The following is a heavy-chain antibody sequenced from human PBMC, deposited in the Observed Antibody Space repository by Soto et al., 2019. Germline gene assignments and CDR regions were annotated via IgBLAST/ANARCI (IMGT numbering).Heavy chain of an antibody. CDR1: GGSISSGGYY. V-gene: IGHV4-31*03. Sequence: NLSETLSLTCTVSGGSISSGGYYWSWIRQHPGKGLEWIGYIYYSGSTYYNPSLKSRVTISVDTSKNQFSLKLSSVTAADTAVYYCAAFDWFVSYYYYGMDVWGQGTTVTVSS. D-gene: IGHD3-9*01. CDR3: AAFDWFVSYYYYGMDV. CDR2: IYYSGST. J-gene: IGHJ6*02.